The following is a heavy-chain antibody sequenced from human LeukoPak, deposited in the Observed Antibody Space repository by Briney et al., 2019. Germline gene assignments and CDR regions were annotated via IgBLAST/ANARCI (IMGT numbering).Heavy chain of an antibody. CDR2: IIPIFGTA. CDR3: ARDVSVVVVVAATVAYFDY. J-gene: IGHJ4*02. D-gene: IGHD2-15*01. CDR1: GGTFSSYA. V-gene: IGHV1-69*13. Sequence: SVKVSCKASGGTFSSYAISWVRQAPGQGLEWMGGIIPIFGTANYAQKFQGRVTITADESTSTAYMELSSLRSEDTALYYCARDVSVVVVVAATVAYFDYWGQGTLVTVSS.